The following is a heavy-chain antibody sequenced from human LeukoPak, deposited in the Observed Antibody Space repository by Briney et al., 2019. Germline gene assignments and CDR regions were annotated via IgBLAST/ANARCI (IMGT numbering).Heavy chain of an antibody. V-gene: IGHV4-34*01. CDR2: INHSGST. CDR1: GGSFSGYY. CDR3: AKRLYSSGWSAFDI. Sequence: SSETLSLTCAVYGGSFSGYYWSWIRQPPGKGLEWIGEINHSGSTNYNPSLKSRVTISVDTSKNQFSLKLSSVTAADTAVYYCAKRLYSSGWSAFDIWGQGTMVTVSS. J-gene: IGHJ3*02. D-gene: IGHD6-19*01.